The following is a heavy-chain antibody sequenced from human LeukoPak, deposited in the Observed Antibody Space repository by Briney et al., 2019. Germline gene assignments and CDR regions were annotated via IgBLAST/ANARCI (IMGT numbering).Heavy chain of an antibody. D-gene: IGHD5-24*01. V-gene: IGHV3-11*01. J-gene: IGHJ6*03. CDR2: ISSSGSTI. CDR1: GFTFSDYY. CDR3: ARSDGYYYYYYMDV. Sequence: PGGSLRLSCAASGFTFSDYYMSWIRQAPGKGLEWVSYISSSGSTIYYADSVKGRFTISRDNAKNSLYLQMNSLRAEDTAVYYCARSDGYYYYYYMDVWGKGTTVTVSS.